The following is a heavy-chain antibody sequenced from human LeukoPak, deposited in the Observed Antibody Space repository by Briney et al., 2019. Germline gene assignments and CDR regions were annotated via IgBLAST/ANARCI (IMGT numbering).Heavy chain of an antibody. J-gene: IGHJ4*02. Sequence: SETLSLTCTVSGGSITTYYWSWIRQIPGKGLEWIGYIYYTGTTNYNPLFESRATISVDTSKNQFSLKLTSVTAADTAVYFCARGEDFERYYLAYWGQGTLVTVSS. CDR3: ARGEDFERYYLAY. V-gene: IGHV4-59*01. CDR2: IYYTGTT. D-gene: IGHD3-9*01. CDR1: GGSITTYY.